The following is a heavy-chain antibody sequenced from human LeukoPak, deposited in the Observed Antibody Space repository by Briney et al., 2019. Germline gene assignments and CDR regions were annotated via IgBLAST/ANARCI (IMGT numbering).Heavy chain of an antibody. CDR3: ARTQIYGSGSYYIGNYYYYGMGV. Sequence: SETLSLTCAVYGGSFSGYYWSWIRQPPGKGLEWIGEINHSGSTNYNPSLKSRVTISVDTSKNQFSLKLSSVTAADTAVYYCARTQIYGSGSYYIGNYYYYGMGVWGKGTTVTVSS. D-gene: IGHD3-10*01. CDR1: GGSFSGYY. V-gene: IGHV4-34*01. CDR2: INHSGST. J-gene: IGHJ6*04.